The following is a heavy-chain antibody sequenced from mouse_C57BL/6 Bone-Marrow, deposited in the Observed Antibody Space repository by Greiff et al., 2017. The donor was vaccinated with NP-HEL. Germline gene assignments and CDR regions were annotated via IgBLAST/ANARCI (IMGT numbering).Heavy chain of an antibody. V-gene: IGHV7-3*01. D-gene: IGHD2-12*01. Sequence: VQLKESGGGLVQPGGSLSLSCAASGFTFTDYYMSWVRQPPGKALEWLGFIRNKANGYTTEYSASVKGRFTISRDNSQSILYLQMNALRAEDSATYYCARWGYYTLDYWGQGTTLTVSS. J-gene: IGHJ2*01. CDR2: IRNKANGYTT. CDR3: ARWGYYTLDY. CDR1: GFTFTDYY.